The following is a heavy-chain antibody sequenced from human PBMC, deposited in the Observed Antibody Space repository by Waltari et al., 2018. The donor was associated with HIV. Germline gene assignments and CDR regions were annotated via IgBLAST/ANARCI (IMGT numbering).Heavy chain of an antibody. CDR2: IYYSGST. CDR1: GGSISSYY. Sequence: QVQLQESGPGLVKPSETLSLTCTVSGGSISSYYWGWIRQPPGKGLEWIGYIYYSGSTNYNPALNSRVTISVDTSKNQFSLKLSSVTAADTAVYYCARVPYDSSGLDAFDIWGQGTMVTVSS. J-gene: IGHJ3*02. D-gene: IGHD3-22*01. V-gene: IGHV4-59*01. CDR3: ARVPYDSSGLDAFDI.